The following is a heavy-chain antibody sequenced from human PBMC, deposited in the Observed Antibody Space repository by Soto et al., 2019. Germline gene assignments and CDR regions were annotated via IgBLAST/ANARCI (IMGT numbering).Heavy chain of an antibody. CDR2: INHSGGT. V-gene: IGHV4-34*01. J-gene: IGHJ6*03. Sequence: QVQLQQWGAGLLKPSETLSLTCAVYGGSFNGYYWSWIRQPPGKGLEWIGEINHSGGTNYNPSLKSRVTISVDTSKSQFSLKLSSVTAADSAVYYCVRGGGYFYYLDDWGKGATVTVSS. D-gene: IGHD3-10*01. CDR3: VRGGGYFYYLDD. CDR1: GGSFNGYY.